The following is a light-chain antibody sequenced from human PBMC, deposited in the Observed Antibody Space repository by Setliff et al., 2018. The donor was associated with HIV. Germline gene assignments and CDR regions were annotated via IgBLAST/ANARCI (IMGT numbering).Light chain of an antibody. V-gene: IGLV2-8*01. J-gene: IGLJ1*01. CDR1: SSDVGGYNY. CDR2: GVD. CDR3: SSYAGSIYYV. Sequence: QSALTQPASVSGSPGQSITISCTGTSSDVGGYNYVSWYQQHPGKAPKLMIYGVDKRPSGVPDRFSGYKSGNTASLTVSGLQAEDEADYYCSSYAGSIYYVFGTGTRSPS.